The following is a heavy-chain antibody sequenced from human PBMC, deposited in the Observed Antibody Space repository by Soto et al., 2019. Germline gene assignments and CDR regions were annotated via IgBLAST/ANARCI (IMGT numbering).Heavy chain of an antibody. CDR1: GYTFTSYY. J-gene: IGHJ6*02. CDR3: AREIVVPAAIPSYYYYYYGMDV. D-gene: IGHD2-2*02. CDR2: INPSGGST. Sequence: SVKVSCKASGYTFTSYYMHWVRQAPGQGLEWMGIINPSGGSTSYAQKFQGRVTMTRDTSTSTVYMELSSLRSEDTAVYYCAREIVVPAAIPSYYYYYYGMDVWGQGTTVTVSS. V-gene: IGHV1-46*01.